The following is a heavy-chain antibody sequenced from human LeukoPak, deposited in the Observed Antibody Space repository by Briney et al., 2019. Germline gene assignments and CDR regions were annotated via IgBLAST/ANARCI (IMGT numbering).Heavy chain of an antibody. J-gene: IGHJ4*02. Sequence: SETLSLTCTVSGGSINNNLYYWGWVRQPPGKGLEWIGNIFQTGSAYYNPSLKSRVTISVDESQNQFSLNLSSVTAADTAVYYCSTVRGVTTFDNWGQGTLVTVSS. CDR2: IFQTGSA. CDR3: STVRGVTTFDN. D-gene: IGHD3-10*01. V-gene: IGHV4-39*07. CDR1: GGSINNNLYY.